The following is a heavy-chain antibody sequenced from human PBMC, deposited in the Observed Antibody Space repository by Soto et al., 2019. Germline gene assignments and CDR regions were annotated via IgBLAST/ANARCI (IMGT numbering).Heavy chain of an antibody. CDR2: IYSSGTT. D-gene: IGHD3-10*01. CDR1: GATVSRGDYF. V-gene: IGHV4-61*03. CDR3: ARGSYGAGSDH. J-gene: IGHJ4*02. Sequence: PSETLSLTCTVSGATVSRGDYFWTWIRQPPGKGLEWIGYIYSSGTTNYNPALKSRVTISLDTSRSYFSLKLTSVTAADTAIYYCARGSYGAGSDHWGQGILVTVSS.